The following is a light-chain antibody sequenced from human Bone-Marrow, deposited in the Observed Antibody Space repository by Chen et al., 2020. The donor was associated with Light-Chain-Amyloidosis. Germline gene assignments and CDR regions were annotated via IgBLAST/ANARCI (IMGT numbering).Light chain of an antibody. Sequence: QSALTQPASVSGSPGQSITISCTGTSSDVGGYNYVSWYQHHPGKAPKLIISDVTDRPSGVSNRFAGSKSGNTASLTSSGLEDEDEADYCCSSYTARSTRVFGTATKVTVL. CDR2: DVT. J-gene: IGLJ1*01. CDR1: SSDVGGYNY. V-gene: IGLV2-14*03. CDR3: SSYTARSTRV.